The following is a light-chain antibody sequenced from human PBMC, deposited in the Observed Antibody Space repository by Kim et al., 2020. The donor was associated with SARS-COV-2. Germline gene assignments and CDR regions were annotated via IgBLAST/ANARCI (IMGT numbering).Light chain of an antibody. CDR1: SSDVGTYNY. Sequence: QSALTQPRSVSGSPGQSVTISCAGTSSDVGTYNYVSWYQQHPDNAPKLMIYDVSKRPSGVPDRFSASKSGNTASLTISGLQAEDEADYYCCSYAGSYSWVFGGGTQLTVL. J-gene: IGLJ3*02. CDR2: DVS. V-gene: IGLV2-11*01. CDR3: CSYAGSYSWV.